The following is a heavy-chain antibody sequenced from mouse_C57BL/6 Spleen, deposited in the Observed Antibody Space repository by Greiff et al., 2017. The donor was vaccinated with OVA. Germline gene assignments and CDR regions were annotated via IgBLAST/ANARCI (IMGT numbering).Heavy chain of an antibody. D-gene: IGHD2-5*01. CDR3: ARSLYSNYAFDY. V-gene: IGHV1-50*01. CDR1: GYTFTSYW. Sequence: QVQLQQPGAELVKPGDSVKLSCKASGYTFTSYWMQWVKQRPGQGLEWIGEIDPSDSYTNYNQKFKGKATLTVDTSSSTAYMQLSSVTSEDSAVYYCARSLYSNYAFDYWGQGTTLTVSS. J-gene: IGHJ2*01. CDR2: IDPSDSYT.